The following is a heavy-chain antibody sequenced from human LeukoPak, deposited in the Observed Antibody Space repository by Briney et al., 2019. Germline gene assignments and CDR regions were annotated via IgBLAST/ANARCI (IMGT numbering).Heavy chain of an antibody. D-gene: IGHD2-8*02. V-gene: IGHV1-18*01. J-gene: IGHJ4*02. CDR2: ISGYNGKI. Sequence: ASVKVSCKASGHTFVSYGISWVRQAPGQGLEWMGWISGYNGKINYAQKFQGRVTMTTDTSTSTAYLELRSLTSEDTAVYYCSTEDKYCTGANCGVFWGQGTLVTVSS. CDR3: STEDKYCTGANCGVF. CDR1: GHTFVSYG.